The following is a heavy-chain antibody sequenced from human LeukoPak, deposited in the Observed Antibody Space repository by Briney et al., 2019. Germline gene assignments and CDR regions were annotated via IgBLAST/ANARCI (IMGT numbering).Heavy chain of an antibody. D-gene: IGHD6-13*01. Sequence: SETLSLTCTVSGGSISSSSYYWGWIRQPPGKGLEWIGSIYYSGSTYYNPSLKSRVSISVDTSKNQFSLKLSSVTTADTAVYYCARDQGGTIAAAGNNFDYWGQGTLVTVSS. J-gene: IGHJ4*02. CDR2: IYYSGST. CDR3: ARDQGGTIAAAGNNFDY. V-gene: IGHV4-39*07. CDR1: GGSISSSSYY.